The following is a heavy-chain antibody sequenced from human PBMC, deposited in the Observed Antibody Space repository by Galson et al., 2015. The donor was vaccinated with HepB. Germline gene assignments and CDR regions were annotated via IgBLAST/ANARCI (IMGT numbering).Heavy chain of an antibody. CDR3: ARAKENHCSSTSCPIDY. Sequence: SLRLSCAASGFTFSSYAMHWVRQAPGKGLEWVAVISYDGSNKYYADSVKGRFTISRDNSKNTLYLQMNSLRAEDTAVYYCARAKENHCSSTSCPIDYWGQGTLVTVSS. J-gene: IGHJ4*02. CDR1: GFTFSSYA. D-gene: IGHD2-2*01. CDR2: ISYDGSNK. V-gene: IGHV3-30-3*01.